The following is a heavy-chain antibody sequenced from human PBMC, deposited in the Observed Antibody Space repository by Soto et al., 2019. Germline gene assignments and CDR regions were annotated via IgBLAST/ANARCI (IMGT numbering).Heavy chain of an antibody. Sequence: QVQLVQSGAEVKKPGASVKVSCKASGFTFTSYGISWVRQAPGQGLEWMGWISGKNGDTNFAQKFQGRVTLTADTSTGTFSMEMRSLRSDDTAIYYCARGLGVDMVETSSGAVAGSRDYWGQGTLVTVSS. D-gene: IGHD5-12*01. CDR2: ISGKNGDT. J-gene: IGHJ1*01. CDR1: GFTFTSYG. CDR3: ARGLGVDMVETSSGAVAGSRDY. V-gene: IGHV1-18*01.